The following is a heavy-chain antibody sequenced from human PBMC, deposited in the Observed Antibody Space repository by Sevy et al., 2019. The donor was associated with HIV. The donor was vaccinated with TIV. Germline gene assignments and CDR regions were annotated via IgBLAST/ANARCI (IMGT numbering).Heavy chain of an antibody. D-gene: IGHD3-22*01. Sequence: ASVKVSCKTSGYTFTDHYMHWVRQAPGQGLEWMGWINPKSGSTSYPQKLQGRVTMTRDTSISTAYMELSRLRSDDTAVYYCARVYYYDSTASLVYWGQGTLVTVSS. CDR2: INPKSGST. J-gene: IGHJ4*02. CDR3: ARVYYYDSTASLVY. V-gene: IGHV1-2*02. CDR1: GYTFTDHY.